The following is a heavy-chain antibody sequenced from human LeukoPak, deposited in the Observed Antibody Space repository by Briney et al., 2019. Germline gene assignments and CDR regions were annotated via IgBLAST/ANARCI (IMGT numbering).Heavy chain of an antibody. CDR3: AKDMGYSSSGTHGADY. CDR1: GFTFDDYA. J-gene: IGHJ4*02. V-gene: IGHV3-9*01. D-gene: IGHD6-13*01. Sequence: GGSLRLSCAASGFTFDDYAMHWVRQAPGKGLEWVSGISWNSGSIGYADSVKGRFTISRDNAKNSLYLQMNSLRAEDTALYYCAKDMGYSSSGTHGADYWGQGTLVTVSS. CDR2: ISWNSGSI.